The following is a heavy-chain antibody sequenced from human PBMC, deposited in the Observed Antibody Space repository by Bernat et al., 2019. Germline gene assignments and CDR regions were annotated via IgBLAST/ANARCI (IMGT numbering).Heavy chain of an antibody. J-gene: IGHJ4*02. CDR2: IYYSGST. Sequence: QVQLQESGPGLVKPSETLSLTCTVSGGSISSYYWSWIRQPPGKGLEWIGYIYYSGSTNYNPSLKSRVTISVDTSKNQFSLKLSSVTAADTAVYYCASFDYGGNSFDHWGQGTLVTVSS. CDR3: ASFDYGGNSFDH. D-gene: IGHD4-23*01. V-gene: IGHV4-59*01. CDR1: GGSISSYY.